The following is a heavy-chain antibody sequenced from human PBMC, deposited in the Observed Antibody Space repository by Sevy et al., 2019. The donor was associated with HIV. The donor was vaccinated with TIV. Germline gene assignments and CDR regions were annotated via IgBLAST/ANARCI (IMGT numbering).Heavy chain of an antibody. CDR2: ISYDGSNK. CDR3: ARDYGSGSYTSTSPMDV. D-gene: IGHD3-10*01. Sequence: GGSLRLSCAASGFTFSSYAMHWVRQAPGKGLEWVAVISYDGSNKYYADSVKGRFTISRDNSKNTLYLQMNSLRAEDKDVYYCARDYGSGSYTSTSPMDVWGQGTTVTVSS. V-gene: IGHV3-30-3*01. J-gene: IGHJ6*02. CDR1: GFTFSSYA.